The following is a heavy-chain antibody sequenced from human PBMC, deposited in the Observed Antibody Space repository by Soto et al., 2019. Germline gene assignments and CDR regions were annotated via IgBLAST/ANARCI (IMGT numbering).Heavy chain of an antibody. V-gene: IGHV3-30*18. D-gene: IGHD6-19*01. Sequence: QVQLVESGGGVVQPGRSLRLSCAASGFTFSSYGMHWVRQAPGKGLEWVAVISYDGSNKYYADSVKGRFTISRDNSKNTLYLRMNSLRAEDTAVYYCAKDDSSGWYDRYYGMDVWGQGTTVTVSS. CDR1: GFTFSSYG. CDR3: AKDDSSGWYDRYYGMDV. CDR2: ISYDGSNK. J-gene: IGHJ6*02.